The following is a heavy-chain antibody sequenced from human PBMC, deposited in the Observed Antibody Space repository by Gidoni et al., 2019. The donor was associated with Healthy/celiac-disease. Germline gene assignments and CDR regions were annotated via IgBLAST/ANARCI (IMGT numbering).Heavy chain of an antibody. CDR3: ARIATGEGLY. Sequence: QVQLVQSGAEVKKPGASVKVSCTASGYTFTSYYMHWVRQAPGQGLEWMGIIHPSGGSTSYAQKYQGRVTMTRDTSTSTVYMELSSLRSEDTAVYYCARIATGEGLYWGQGTLVTVSS. CDR2: IHPSGGST. V-gene: IGHV1-46*01. CDR1: GYTFTSYY. D-gene: IGHD7-27*01. J-gene: IGHJ4*02.